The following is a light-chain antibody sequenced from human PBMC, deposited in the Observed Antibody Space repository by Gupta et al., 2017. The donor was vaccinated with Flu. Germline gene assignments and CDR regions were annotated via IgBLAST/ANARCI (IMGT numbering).Light chain of an antibody. CDR1: SSNIGINY. CDR3: GSWDNTRSAMI. Sequence: QSVLPQPPSLSAAPGQTVPISCSGSSSNIGINYVAWYQQFPGTAPRLLIFENHRRPSGIPNRFSGSKSGTSVTLGITGLQTGDEADYYCGSWDNTRSAMIFGGGTKLTVL. V-gene: IGLV1-51*01. J-gene: IGLJ2*01. CDR2: ENH.